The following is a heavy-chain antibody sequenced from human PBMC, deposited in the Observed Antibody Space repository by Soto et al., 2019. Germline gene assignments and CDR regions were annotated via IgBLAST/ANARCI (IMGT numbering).Heavy chain of an antibody. J-gene: IGHJ5*02. V-gene: IGHV4-34*01. CDR3: ARSPKGSAPYNWFDP. CDR1: GGSFSGYY. Sequence: PSETFPSTSAVYGGSFSGYYWSWIRQPPGKGLEWIGEINHSGSTNYNPSLKSRVTISVDTSKNQFSLKLSSVTAADTAVYYCARSPKGSAPYNWFDPWGQGTLVPVSS. CDR2: INHSGST.